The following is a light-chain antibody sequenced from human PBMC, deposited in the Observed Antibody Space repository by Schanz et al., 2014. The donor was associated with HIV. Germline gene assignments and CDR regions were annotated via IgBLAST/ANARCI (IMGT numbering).Light chain of an antibody. Sequence: QSALTQPPSASGSPGQSVNISCTGTSSDVGGYNHVSWYQQHPGKAPKLMIYEVTKRPSGVPDRFSGSKSGNTASLTVSGLQAEDEADYYCCSYTTTSTYVFGAGTKVTVL. CDR1: SSDVGGYNH. CDR2: EVT. J-gene: IGLJ1*01. CDR3: CSYTTTSTYV. V-gene: IGLV2-8*01.